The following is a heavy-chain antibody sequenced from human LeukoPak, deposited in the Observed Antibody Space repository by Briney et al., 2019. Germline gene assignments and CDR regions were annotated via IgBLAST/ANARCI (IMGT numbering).Heavy chain of an antibody. V-gene: IGHV4-61*02. CDR3: ARELGDSSGYYYDSSYYFDY. CDR2: IYTSGST. D-gene: IGHD3-22*01. Sequence: PSETLSLTCTVSGGSISSGSYYWSWIRQPAGKGLEWIGRIYTSGSTNYNPSLKSRVTISVDTSKNQFSLKLSSVTAADTAVYYCARELGDSSGYYYDSSYYFDYWGQGTLVTVSS. J-gene: IGHJ4*02. CDR1: GGSISSGSYY.